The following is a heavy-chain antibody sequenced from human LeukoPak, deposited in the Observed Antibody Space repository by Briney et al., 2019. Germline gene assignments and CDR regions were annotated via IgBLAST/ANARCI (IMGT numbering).Heavy chain of an antibody. J-gene: IGHJ1*01. V-gene: IGHV4-34*01. Sequence: SETLSLTCAVYGGSFSGYYWSWIRQPPGKGLEWIGEINHSGSTNYNPSLKSRVTISVDTSKNQFPLKLSSVTAADTAVYYCARDMTTATTCYLQHWGQGTLVTVSS. CDR1: GGSFSGYY. CDR3: ARDMTTATTCYLQH. CDR2: INHSGST. D-gene: IGHD4-17*01.